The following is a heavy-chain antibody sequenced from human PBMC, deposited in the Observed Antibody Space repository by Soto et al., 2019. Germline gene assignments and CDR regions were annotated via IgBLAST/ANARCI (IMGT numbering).Heavy chain of an antibody. V-gene: IGHV1-8*01. J-gene: IGHJ6*02. CDR2: MNPNSGNT. D-gene: IGHD5-12*01. CDR3: ARLEWLRSSEYYYYYGMDV. CDR1: GYTFTSYD. Sequence: QVQLVQSGAEVKKPGASVKVSCKASGYTFTSYDINWVRQATGQGLEWMGWMNPNSGNTGYAQKFQGRVTMTRNTSISTAYMELSSLRSEDTAVYYCARLEWLRSSEYYYYYGMDVWGQGTTVTVSS.